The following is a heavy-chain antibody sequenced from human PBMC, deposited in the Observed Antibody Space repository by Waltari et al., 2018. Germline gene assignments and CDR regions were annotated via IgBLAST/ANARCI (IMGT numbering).Heavy chain of an antibody. CDR3: ARWRPPDYGLDN. J-gene: IGHJ4*02. Sequence: QVQLVQSGAELKKPGSSVKVSCKASGGSFSTYAITWVRQARGQGFEWMARRNTKTGKSTYAPDFTGRFVVSLDTSVSTAYLEIISLKAEDTAVYYCARWRPPDYGLDNWGQGTLVTVSA. CDR2: RNTKTGKS. V-gene: IGHV7-4-1*02. D-gene: IGHD4-17*01. CDR1: GGSFSTYA.